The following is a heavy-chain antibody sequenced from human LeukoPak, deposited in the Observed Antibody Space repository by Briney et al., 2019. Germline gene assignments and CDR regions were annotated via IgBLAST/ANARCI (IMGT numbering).Heavy chain of an antibody. J-gene: IGHJ4*02. CDR3: ARDNIAVAGIDY. Sequence: ASVKVSCKASGYTFTGYYMHWVRQAPGQGLEWMGWINPNSGGTNYAQKFQGRVTMTRDTSISTAYMELSRLRSDDTAVYYRARDNIAVAGIDYWGQGTLVTVSS. V-gene: IGHV1-2*02. D-gene: IGHD6-19*01. CDR2: INPNSGGT. CDR1: GYTFTGYY.